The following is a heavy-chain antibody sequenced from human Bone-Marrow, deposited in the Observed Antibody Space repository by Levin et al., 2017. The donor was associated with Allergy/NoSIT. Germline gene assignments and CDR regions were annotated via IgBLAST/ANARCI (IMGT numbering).Heavy chain of an antibody. CDR2: TYYRSKWYY. Sequence: SCAISGDSVSTDSAAWNWIRQSPSRGLEWLGRTYYRSKWYYDYAGSVQSRITINPDTSKNQFSLQLNSVTPEDTAVYYCAREFTNSLDYWGQGTLVPVSS. CDR3: AREFTNSLDY. J-gene: IGHJ4*03. D-gene: IGHD2-2*01. CDR1: GDSVSTDSAA. V-gene: IGHV6-1*01.